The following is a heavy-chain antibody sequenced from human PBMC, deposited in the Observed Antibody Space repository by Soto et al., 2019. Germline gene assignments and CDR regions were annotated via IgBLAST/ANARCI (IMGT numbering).Heavy chain of an antibody. V-gene: IGHV3-23*01. Sequence: QPGGSLRLSCAASGFTFSSYAMSWVRQAPGKGLEWVSAISGSGGSTYYADSVKGRFTIPRDNSKNTLYLQMNSLRAEDTAVYYCAKVVRYSGYDFRRTEYFQHWGQGTLVTVSS. CDR2: ISGSGGST. D-gene: IGHD5-12*01. CDR1: GFTFSSYA. J-gene: IGHJ1*01. CDR3: AKVVRYSGYDFRRTEYFQH.